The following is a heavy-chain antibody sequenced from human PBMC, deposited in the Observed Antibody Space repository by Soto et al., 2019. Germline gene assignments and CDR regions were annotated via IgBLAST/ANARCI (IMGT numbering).Heavy chain of an antibody. J-gene: IGHJ6*03. D-gene: IGHD6-19*01. CDR2: ISAYNGNT. CDR3: ARDRGVPPPVAGNTHYYYYMDV. Sequence: DQLVQSGVEVKKPGASVKVSCKASGYSFTNYGITWVRQAPGQGFEWMGWISAYNGNTNYAQKFQGRVTMTTDASTSPAYLELRSLRSDDTAVYYSARDRGVPPPVAGNTHYYYYMDVWGKGTTVTLSS. CDR1: GYSFTNYG. V-gene: IGHV1-18*01.